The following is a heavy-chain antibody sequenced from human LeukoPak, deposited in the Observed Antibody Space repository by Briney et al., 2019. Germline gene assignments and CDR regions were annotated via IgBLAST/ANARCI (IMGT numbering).Heavy chain of an antibody. Sequence: GASVKVSCKASGYTFTHYGINWVRQAPGQGLEWMGWINTNTGNPTYAQGFTGRFVFSLDTSVSTAYLQISSLKAEDTAVYYCARAVSVYYGSGSYYTHFDYWGQGTLVTVSS. CDR3: ARAVSVYYGSGSYYTHFDY. D-gene: IGHD3-10*01. CDR2: INTNTGNP. V-gene: IGHV7-4-1*02. J-gene: IGHJ4*02. CDR1: GYTFTHYG.